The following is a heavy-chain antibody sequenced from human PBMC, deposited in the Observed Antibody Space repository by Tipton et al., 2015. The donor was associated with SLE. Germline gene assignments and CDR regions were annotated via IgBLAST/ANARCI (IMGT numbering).Heavy chain of an antibody. CDR3: ARGRVAYYYDSSGRFDY. D-gene: IGHD3-22*01. V-gene: IGHV4-34*01. J-gene: IGHJ4*02. CDR1: GGSLTGDY. CDR2: INQSGST. Sequence: TLSLTCSVSGGSLTGDYWSWIRQPPGKGLEWIGEINQSGSTNYNPSLKSRVTISLDTSKNQFSLKVSSVTAADTAVYYCARGRVAYYYDSSGRFDYWGQGTLVTVSS.